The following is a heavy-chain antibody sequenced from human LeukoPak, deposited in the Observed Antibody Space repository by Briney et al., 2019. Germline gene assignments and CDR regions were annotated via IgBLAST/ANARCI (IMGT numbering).Heavy chain of an antibody. J-gene: IGHJ3*02. V-gene: IGHV1-2*02. D-gene: IGHD6-6*01. CDR2: INPNSGGT. Sequence: ASVKVSCKASGYTFTGYYMHWVRQAPGQGLEWMGWINPNSGGTNYAQKFQGRVTMTRDTSISTAYMELSRLRSDDTAVYYCARSGAIEYSSSSQAFDIWGQGTMVTVSS. CDR1: GYTFTGYY. CDR3: ARSGAIEYSSSSQAFDI.